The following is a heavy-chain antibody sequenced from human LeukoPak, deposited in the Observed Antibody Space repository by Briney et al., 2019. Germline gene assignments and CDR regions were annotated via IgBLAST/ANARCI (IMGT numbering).Heavy chain of an antibody. V-gene: IGHV3-21*01. J-gene: IGHJ4*02. CDR3: ARDTAMEYCSGGSCYYGTRYYFDY. CDR2: ISSSSSYI. D-gene: IGHD2-15*01. Sequence: PGGSLRLFCAASGFTFSSYSMNWVRQAPGKGLEWVSSISSSSSYIYYADSVKGRFTISRDNAKNSLYLQMNSLRAEDTAVYYCARDTAMEYCSGGSCYYGTRYYFDYWGQGTLVTVSS. CDR1: GFTFSSYS.